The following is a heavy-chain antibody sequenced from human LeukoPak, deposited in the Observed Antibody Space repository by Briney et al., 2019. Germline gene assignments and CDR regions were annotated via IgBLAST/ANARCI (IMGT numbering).Heavy chain of an antibody. CDR2: ISSNGGST. V-gene: IGHV3-64*01. D-gene: IGHD3-3*01. CDR3: ARPPLNYIFWSVYPLDV. Sequence: GGSLRLSCAASGFTFSSYAMHWVRQAPGKGLEYVSAISSNGGSTYYANSVKGRFTISRNNSKNTLYLQMGSLRAEDMAVYYCARPPLNYIFWSVYPLDVGGKGTTVTVSS. CDR1: GFTFSSYA. J-gene: IGHJ6*03.